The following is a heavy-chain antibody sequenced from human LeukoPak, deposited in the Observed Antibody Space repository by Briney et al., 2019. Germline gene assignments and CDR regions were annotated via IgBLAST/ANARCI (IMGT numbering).Heavy chain of an antibody. CDR2: INPNSGGT. J-gene: IGHJ3*02. D-gene: IGHD3-22*01. CDR3: ARDNYYDLSGYERVRVWEAFDM. Sequence: ASVKVSCYVSGYTFIGHYMHWVRQAPGQGLEWMGWINPNSGGTNYAQKFQGRVTMTRDTSISTAYMELSRLRSDDTAVYFCARDNYYDLSGYERVRVWEAFDMWGQGTMVTVSS. V-gene: IGHV1-2*02. CDR1: GYTFIGHY.